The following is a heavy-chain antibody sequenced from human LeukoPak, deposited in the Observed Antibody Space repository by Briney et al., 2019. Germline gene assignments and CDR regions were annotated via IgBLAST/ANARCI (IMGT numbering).Heavy chain of an antibody. CDR3: ARLVEYTSSWDY. J-gene: IGHJ4*02. Sequence: SETLSLTCVVSGDSITTHNYYWGWIRQPPGKGLEWIGEINHSGSTKYNPSLKSRVTISVDTSKNQFSLKMTSVTAADTAVYFCARLVEYTSSWDYWGQGSLVTVSS. CDR1: GDSITTHNYY. D-gene: IGHD6-13*01. V-gene: IGHV4-39*07. CDR2: INHSGST.